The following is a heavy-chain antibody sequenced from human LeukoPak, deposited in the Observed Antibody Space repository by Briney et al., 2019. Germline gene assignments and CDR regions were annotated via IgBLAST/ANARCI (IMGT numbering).Heavy chain of an antibody. D-gene: IGHD5-12*01. V-gene: IGHV3-74*01. CDR2: INSDGSST. CDR3: ARERWLRFPYDY. CDR1: GFTFSSYW. Sequence: GGSLRLSCAASGFTFSSYWMHWVRQAPGKGLVWVSRINSDGSSTSYADSVKGRFTISRDNAKNTPYLQMNSLRAEDTAVYYCARERWLRFPYDYWGQGTLVTVSS. J-gene: IGHJ4*02.